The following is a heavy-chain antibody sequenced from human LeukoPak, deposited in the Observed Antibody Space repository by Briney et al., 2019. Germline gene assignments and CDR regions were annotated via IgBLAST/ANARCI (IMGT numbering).Heavy chain of an antibody. J-gene: IGHJ4*02. D-gene: IGHD3-16*01. CDR1: GYTFTSYY. CDR2: IIPIFGTA. CDR3: ARAAGRLGYFDY. Sequence: ASVKVSCKASGYTFTSYYMHWVRQAPGQGLEWMGGIIPIFGTANYAQKFQGRVTITADESTSTAYMELSSLRSEDTAVYYCARAAGRLGYFDYWGQGTLVTVSS. V-gene: IGHV1-69*13.